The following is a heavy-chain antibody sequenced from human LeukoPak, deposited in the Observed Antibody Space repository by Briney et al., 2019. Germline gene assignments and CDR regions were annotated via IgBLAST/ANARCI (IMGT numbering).Heavy chain of an antibody. Sequence: GGSLRLSCAASGFTFSSYAMHWVRQAPGKGLEWVAVISYDGSNKYYADSVKGRFTISRDNSKNTLYLQMNSLRAEDTAVYYCARASGMDVWGQGTTVTVSS. V-gene: IGHV3-30*04. CDR3: ARASGMDV. CDR1: GFTFSSYA. CDR2: ISYDGSNK. J-gene: IGHJ6*02.